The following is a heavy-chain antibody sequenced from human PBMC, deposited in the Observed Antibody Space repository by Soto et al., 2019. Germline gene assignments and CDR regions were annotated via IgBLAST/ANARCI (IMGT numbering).Heavy chain of an antibody. V-gene: IGHV3-66*03. J-gene: IGHJ5*02. D-gene: IGHD3-3*01. Sequence: PGGSLRLSCAASGFTVSSNYMSWVRQAPGKGLEWVSVIYSCGSTYYADSVKGRFTISRDNSKNTLYLQMNSLRAEDTAVYYCARVKPPTYEGCPPSLRLHWLDPWGQGTLVT. CDR3: ARVKPPTYEGCPPSLRLHWLDP. CDR1: GFTVSSNY. CDR2: IYSCGST.